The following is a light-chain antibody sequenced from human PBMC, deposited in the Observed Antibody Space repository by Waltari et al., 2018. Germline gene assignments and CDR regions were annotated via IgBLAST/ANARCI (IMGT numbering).Light chain of an antibody. CDR1: SSDVGNYNL. Sequence: QSALTQPASVSGSPGQSITISCTGTSSDVGNYNLVSWYQQHPGRAPKLIIYAVSERPSGVANRFSGSKSSNTASLTVSGLQAEDEADHYCCSYAGRTTWVFGGGTNLTVL. J-gene: IGLJ3*02. V-gene: IGLV2-23*02. CDR3: CSYAGRTTWV. CDR2: AVS.